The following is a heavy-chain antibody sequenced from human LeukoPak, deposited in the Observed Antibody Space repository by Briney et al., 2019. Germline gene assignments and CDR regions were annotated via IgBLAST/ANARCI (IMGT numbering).Heavy chain of an antibody. V-gene: IGHV4-4*07. Sequence: PSETLSLTCTVSGGSISSYYWSWIRQPAGKGLEWIGRIYTSGSTNYNPSLKSRVTMSVDTSKNQFSLKLSSVTAADTAVYYCASQEGYCSSTSCYFRAFDIWGQGTMVTVSS. J-gene: IGHJ3*02. CDR1: GGSISSYY. D-gene: IGHD2-2*01. CDR2: IYTSGST. CDR3: ASQEGYCSSTSCYFRAFDI.